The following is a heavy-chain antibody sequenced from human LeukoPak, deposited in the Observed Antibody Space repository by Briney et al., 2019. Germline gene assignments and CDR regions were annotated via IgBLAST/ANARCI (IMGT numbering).Heavy chain of an antibody. CDR3: ARTPDFGDYLPLNY. V-gene: IGHV1-2*02. Sequence: EASVKVSCKTSGYTFTGYHPHWVRQAPGQGLEWMGWINPNSGATNFAQKFQGRVTMTSDASINTAYMELTRLTSDDTALYYCARTPDFGDYLPLNYWAQGTLVTVSS. CDR1: GYTFTGYH. CDR2: INPNSGAT. J-gene: IGHJ4*02. D-gene: IGHD4-17*01.